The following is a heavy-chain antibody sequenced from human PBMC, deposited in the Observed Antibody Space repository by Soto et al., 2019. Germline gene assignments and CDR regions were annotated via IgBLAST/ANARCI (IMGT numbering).Heavy chain of an antibody. CDR3: ARPYGSGSYGWFDP. J-gene: IGHJ5*02. CDR2: INHSGST. V-gene: IGHV4-34*01. CDR1: GGSFSGYY. D-gene: IGHD3-10*01. Sequence: SDTLSLTCAVYGGSFSGYYWSWIRQPPGKGLEWIGEINHSGSTNYNPSLKIRVTISVDTSKNQFSLKLSSVTAADTAVYYCARPYGSGSYGWFDPWGQGTLVTVSS.